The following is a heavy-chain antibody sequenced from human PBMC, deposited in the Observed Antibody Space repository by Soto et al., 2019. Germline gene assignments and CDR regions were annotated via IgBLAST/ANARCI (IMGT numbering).Heavy chain of an antibody. V-gene: IGHV3-15*01. CDR2: IKSKSDGGTA. J-gene: IGHJ4*02. CDR1: GFTFNNAW. D-gene: IGHD3-9*01. Sequence: GGSLRLSCAASGFTFNNAWMSWVRQAPGKGLEWVGRIKSKSDGGTADYAAPVKGRFTISRDDSKNTLYLQMNSLKTEDTAVYYCTTDGPYYDILTGFFNWGQGTLVTVSS. CDR3: TTDGPYYDILTGFFN.